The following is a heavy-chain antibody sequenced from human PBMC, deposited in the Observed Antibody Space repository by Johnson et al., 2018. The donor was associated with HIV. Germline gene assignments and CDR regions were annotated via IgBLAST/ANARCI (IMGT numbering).Heavy chain of an antibody. D-gene: IGHD1-26*01. CDR2: VNGDGSNK. CDR1: GFTFSSNW. V-gene: IGHV3-74*02. J-gene: IGHJ3*02. Sequence: VQLVETGGGLVQPGGSLRLSCAASGFTFSSNWMHWVRQAPGKGLVWVSRVNGDGSNKYYADSVKGRFTISRDNSKNTLYLQMNSLRAGDTAVYYCARLDRRSGSYYPGAFDIWGQGTMVTVSS. CDR3: ARLDRRSGSYYPGAFDI.